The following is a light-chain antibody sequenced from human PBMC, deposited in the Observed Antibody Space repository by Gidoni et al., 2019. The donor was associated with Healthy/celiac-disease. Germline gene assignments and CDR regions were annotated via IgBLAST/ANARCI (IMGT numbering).Light chain of an antibody. Sequence: DTVMTQSPLSLSVTPGEPASISCRSSQSLLHSNGYNYLDWYLQKPGQSPQLLIYLGSYRASGVPDRFSSGGSGTDFTLKISRVEAEDVGVYYCMQALQTPWTFGQGTKVEIK. J-gene: IGKJ1*01. CDR2: LGS. V-gene: IGKV2-28*01. CDR1: QSLLHSNGYNY. CDR3: MQALQTPWT.